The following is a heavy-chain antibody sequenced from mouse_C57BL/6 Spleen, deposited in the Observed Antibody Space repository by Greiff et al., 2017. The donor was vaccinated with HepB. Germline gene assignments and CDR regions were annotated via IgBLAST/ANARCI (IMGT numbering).Heavy chain of an antibody. J-gene: IGHJ1*03. CDR1: GFTFSDYY. V-gene: IGHV5-12*01. CDR2: ISNGGGST. CDR3: ARLWDRWYFDV. D-gene: IGHD4-1*01. Sequence: EVKLMESGGGLVQPGGSLKLSCAASGFTFSDYYMYWVRQTPEKRLEWVAYISNGGGSTYYPDTVKGRFTISRDNAKNTLYLQMSRLKSEDTAMYYCARLWDRWYFDVWGTGTTVTVSS.